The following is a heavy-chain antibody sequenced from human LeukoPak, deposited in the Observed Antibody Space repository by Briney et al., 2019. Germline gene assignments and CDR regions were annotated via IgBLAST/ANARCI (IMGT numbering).Heavy chain of an antibody. CDR3: ARAPGGGYYSYYFDY. J-gene: IGHJ4*02. V-gene: IGHV4-59*02. CDR2: IYYSGST. D-gene: IGHD3-22*01. Sequence: SETLSLTCTVSGGSVSSYYWSWIRQPPGKGLEWIGYIYYSGSTNYNPSLKSRVTISLDTSKKQFSLKLSSVTAADTAVYYCARAPGGGYYSYYFDYWGQGTLVTVSS. CDR1: GGSVSSYY.